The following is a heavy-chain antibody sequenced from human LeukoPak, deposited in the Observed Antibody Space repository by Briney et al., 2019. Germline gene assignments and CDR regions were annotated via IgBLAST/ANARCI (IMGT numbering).Heavy chain of an antibody. CDR3: ARGRYFSPYYFDY. Sequence: GGSLRLSRAASGFTVSSNYMSWVRQAPGKGLEWVSVICSGGSTYYADSVKGRFTISRDNSENTLYLKMNSLRAEDTAVYYCARGRYFSPYYFDYWGQGTLVTVSS. J-gene: IGHJ4*02. CDR1: GFTVSSNY. CDR2: ICSGGST. V-gene: IGHV3-66*01. D-gene: IGHD2/OR15-2a*01.